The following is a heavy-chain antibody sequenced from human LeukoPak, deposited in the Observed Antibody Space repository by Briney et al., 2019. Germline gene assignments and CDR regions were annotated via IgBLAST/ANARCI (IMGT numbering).Heavy chain of an antibody. CDR1: GFTFSSHA. CDR2: ISGSGGST. J-gene: IGHJ4*02. D-gene: IGHD5-24*01. CDR3: ARVVWLQHSRGFDY. V-gene: IGHV3-23*01. Sequence: GGSLRLSCAASGFTFSSHAMSWVRQAPGKGLEWVSAISGSGGSTYYADSVKGRFTISRDNSKNTLYLQMNSLRAEDTAVYYCARVVWLQHSRGFDYWGQGTLVTVSS.